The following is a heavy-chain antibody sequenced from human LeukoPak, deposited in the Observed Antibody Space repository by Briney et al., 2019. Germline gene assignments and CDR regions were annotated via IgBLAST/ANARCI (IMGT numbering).Heavy chain of an antibody. J-gene: IGHJ4*02. CDR2: FDGNAHGT. CDR3: AKARIIGVGWAQFDS. Sequence: PGGSLRLSCATSGFTFSQFGMTWVRQPPGKGLEWVASFDGNAHGTCFADSVKGRCTISSDNSKNTVYLQMNSLRADDTAIYYCAKARIIGVGWAQFDSWGQGSLVTVSS. CDR1: GFTFSQFG. V-gene: IGHV3-23*01. D-gene: IGHD2-21*01.